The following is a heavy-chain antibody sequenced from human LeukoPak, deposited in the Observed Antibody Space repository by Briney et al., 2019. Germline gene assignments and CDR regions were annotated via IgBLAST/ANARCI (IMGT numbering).Heavy chain of an antibody. D-gene: IGHD1-1*01. Sequence: GGSLRLSCAASGFTFSNYWMHWVRQAPGKGLVYVSRINSDGSGANYADSVQGRFTISRDNAKNTLYLEMNSLRADDTAVYYCARPVTGTYAPLEYWGQGTLVTVSS. CDR3: ARPVTGTYAPLEY. J-gene: IGHJ4*02. CDR1: GFTFSNYW. CDR2: INSDGSGA. V-gene: IGHV3-74*01.